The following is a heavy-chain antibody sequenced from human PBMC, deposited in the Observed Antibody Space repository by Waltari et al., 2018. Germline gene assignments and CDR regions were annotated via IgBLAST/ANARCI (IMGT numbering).Heavy chain of an antibody. CDR2: TYPGDSDT. CDR3: ARLVPGDSSQFDY. D-gene: IGHD7-27*01. Sequence: EVQLVQSGAEVKKPGESLKISCKGSGYSFTSSWIGWWRQMPGKGLGGRGLTYPGDSDTRYSPAVQVQVTISADKAISTAYLQWSSLKASDTAMYYCARLVPGDSSQFDYWGQGTLVTVFS. V-gene: IGHV5-51*01. J-gene: IGHJ4*02. CDR1: GYSFTSSW.